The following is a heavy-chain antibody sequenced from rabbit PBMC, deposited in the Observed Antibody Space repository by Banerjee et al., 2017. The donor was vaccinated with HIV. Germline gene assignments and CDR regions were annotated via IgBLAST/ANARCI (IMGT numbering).Heavy chain of an antibody. D-gene: IGHD7-1*01. J-gene: IGHJ4*01. Sequence: QEQLEESGGDLVKPEGSLTLTCTASGFSLSNNYVMCWVRQAPGKGLEWIGYIDPVFGSTYYASWVNGRFTISSHNAQNTLYLQLNSLTAADTATYFCARDLHGDTGDDYITGNLWGPGTLVTVS. CDR1: GFSLSNNYV. V-gene: IGHV1S45*01. CDR3: ARDLHGDTGDDYITGNL. CDR2: IDPVFGST.